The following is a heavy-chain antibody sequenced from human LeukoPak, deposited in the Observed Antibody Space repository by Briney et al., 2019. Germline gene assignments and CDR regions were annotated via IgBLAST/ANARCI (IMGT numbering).Heavy chain of an antibody. J-gene: IGHJ4*02. CDR2: INAYDGNT. Sequence: GASVKVSCKASGYTFSDYGISWVRQAPGQWLEWMGWINAYDGNTDYAQKFQGRVTMTTDTSSSTAYMDLRSLRYNDTAVYYCARDIFRSRPQDYWGQGTLVTVSS. V-gene: IGHV1-18*04. CDR1: GYTFSDYG. CDR3: ARDIFRSRPQDY.